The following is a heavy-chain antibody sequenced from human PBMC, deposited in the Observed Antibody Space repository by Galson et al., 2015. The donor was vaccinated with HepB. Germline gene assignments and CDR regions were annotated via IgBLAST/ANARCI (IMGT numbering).Heavy chain of an antibody. CDR3: ARKQRTYCSSTSCYLGGWFDP. V-gene: IGHV3-11*06. D-gene: IGHD2-2*01. CDR2: ISSSSSYT. J-gene: IGHJ5*02. CDR1: GFTFSDYY. Sequence: SLRLSCAASGFTFSDYYMSWIRQAPGKGLEWVSYISSSSSYTNYADSVKGRFTISRDNAKNSLYLQMNSLRAEDTAVYYCARKQRTYCSSTSCYLGGWFDPWGQGTLVTVSS.